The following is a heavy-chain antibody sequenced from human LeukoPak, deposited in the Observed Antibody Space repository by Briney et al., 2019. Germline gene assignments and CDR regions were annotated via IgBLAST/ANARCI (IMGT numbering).Heavy chain of an antibody. CDR3: AKAAGRYSSGWDFDY. J-gene: IGHJ4*02. D-gene: IGHD6-19*01. V-gene: IGHV3-30*02. CDR2: IRYDGSNK. Sequence: GGSLRLSCAASGFTVSSSYMSWVRQAPGKGLEWVAFIRYDGSNKYYADSVKGRFTISRDNSKNTLYLQMNSLRAEDTAVYYCAKAAGRYSSGWDFDYWGQGTLVTVSS. CDR1: GFTVSSSY.